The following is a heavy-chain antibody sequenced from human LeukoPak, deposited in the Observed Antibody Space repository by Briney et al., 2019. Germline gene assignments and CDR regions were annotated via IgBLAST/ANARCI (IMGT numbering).Heavy chain of an antibody. CDR1: GFILGYHG. Sequence: GTSLRLSCAASGFILGYHGMHWVRQAPGKGLEWVAIIFSNGVNKYYADSLKGRSTISRDTSKNTLFLEMESLRTEDTAVYYCARHRGSIFEGYMDVWGKGTTVTVSS. CDR3: ARHRGSIFEGYMDV. CDR2: IFSNGVNK. J-gene: IGHJ6*03. V-gene: IGHV3-33*01. D-gene: IGHD3-9*01.